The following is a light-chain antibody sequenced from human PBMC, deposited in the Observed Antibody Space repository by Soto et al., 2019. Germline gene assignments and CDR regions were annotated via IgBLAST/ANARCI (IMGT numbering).Light chain of an antibody. CDR1: SSDVGSYNL. CDR2: EVT. J-gene: IGLJ2*01. V-gene: IGLV2-23*02. CDR3: CSYAGGVI. Sequence: QSALTQPASVSGSPGQSITISCTGTSSDVGSYNLVSWYQQYPGKAPKLMIYEVTKRPSGVSDRFSGSKSGNTASLTISGLQAEDGADYYCCSYAGGVIFGGGTKVTVL.